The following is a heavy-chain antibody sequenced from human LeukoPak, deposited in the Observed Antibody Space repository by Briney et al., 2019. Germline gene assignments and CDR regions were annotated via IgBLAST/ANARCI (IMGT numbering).Heavy chain of an antibody. CDR1: GFTFSSYA. Sequence: GGSLRLSCAASGFTFSSYAMNWVRQAPGSGLEWVSSISGSGGSTYYANSVKGRFTISRDNSKNTLYLQMNSLTAEDTAVYYCAKVGGLLRDYYYGMDVWGQGTTVTVSS. J-gene: IGHJ6*02. CDR3: AKVGGLLRDYYYGMDV. CDR2: ISGSGGST. D-gene: IGHD2-21*02. V-gene: IGHV3-23*01.